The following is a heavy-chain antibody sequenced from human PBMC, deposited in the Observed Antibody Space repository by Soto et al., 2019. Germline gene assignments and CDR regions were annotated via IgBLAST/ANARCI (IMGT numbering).Heavy chain of an antibody. CDR3: ARTNGAYSNYFDY. CDR2: IGGSSGHI. J-gene: IGHJ4*02. Sequence: GGSLRLSCAASGFTFSSYSMVWVRQAPEKGLEWVSSIGGSSGHIYYADSLRGRSTISRDNAKNSLYLQMNSLRVDDTAVYYCARTNGAYSNYFDYWGQGTLVTVSS. CDR1: GFTFSSYS. D-gene: IGHD2-8*01. V-gene: IGHV3-21*01.